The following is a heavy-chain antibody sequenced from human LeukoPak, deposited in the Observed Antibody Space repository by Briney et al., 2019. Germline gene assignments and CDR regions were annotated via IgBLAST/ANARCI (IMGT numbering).Heavy chain of an antibody. Sequence: SETLSLTCTVFGGSISPYFWSWIRQPPGKGLEYIGCTYYTGNTNSNPSLKSRVTISVDTSKNQFSLRLSSVTAADTAVYYCARTSYCSSTSCFFSHFDPWGQGTLVTVSS. V-gene: IGHV4-59*01. J-gene: IGHJ5*02. D-gene: IGHD2-2*01. CDR1: GGSISPYF. CDR3: ARTSYCSSTSCFFSHFDP. CDR2: TYYTGNT.